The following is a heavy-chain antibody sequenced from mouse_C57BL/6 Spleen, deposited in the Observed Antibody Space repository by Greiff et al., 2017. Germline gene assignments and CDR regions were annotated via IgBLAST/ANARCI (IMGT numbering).Heavy chain of an antibody. CDR1: GYTFTSYW. V-gene: IGHV1-64*01. Sequence: QVQLQQPGAELVKPGASVKLSCKASGYTFTSYWMHWVKQRPGQGLEWIGMIHPNSGSTNYNEKFKSKATLTVDKSSSTAYMQLSSRTSEDSAVYYCARGGTEGFAYWGQGTLVTVSA. CDR2: IHPNSGST. J-gene: IGHJ3*01. CDR3: ARGGTEGFAY. D-gene: IGHD4-1*01.